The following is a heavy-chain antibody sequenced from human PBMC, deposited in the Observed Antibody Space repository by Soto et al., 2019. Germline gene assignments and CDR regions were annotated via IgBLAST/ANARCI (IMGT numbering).Heavy chain of an antibody. V-gene: IGHV3-48*01. J-gene: IGHJ4*02. Sequence: EVHLVESGGGLVQPGESLSLSCAASGFIFTSYAINWVRQAPGKGLEWVSYISSSGTIIYYADSVKGRFTISRDNAKNSLYLQMNSMRAEYTSVYSCASFSRMTAGDYWGQGTLVTVSS. CDR3: ASFSRMTAGDY. CDR1: GFIFTSYA. CDR2: ISSSGTII.